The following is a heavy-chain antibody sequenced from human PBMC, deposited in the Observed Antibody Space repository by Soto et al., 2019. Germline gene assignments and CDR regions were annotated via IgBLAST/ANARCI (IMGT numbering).Heavy chain of an antibody. CDR3: ARPIAAIPDYYYYYGMDV. CDR1: GYTFTSYG. CDR2: ISAYNGNT. Sequence: EASVKVSCKASGYTFTSYGISWVRQAPGQGLEWMGWISAYNGNTNYAQKLQGRVTMTTDTSTSTAYMELRSLRSDDTAVYYCARPIAAIPDYYYYYGMDVWGQGTTVTVSS. D-gene: IGHD6-13*01. V-gene: IGHV1-18*01. J-gene: IGHJ6*02.